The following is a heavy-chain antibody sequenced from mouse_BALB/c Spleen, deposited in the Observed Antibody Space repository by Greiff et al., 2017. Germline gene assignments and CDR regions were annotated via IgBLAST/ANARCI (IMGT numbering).Heavy chain of an antibody. J-gene: IGHJ2*01. CDR2: ISYDGSN. Sequence: EVKLMESGPGLVKPSQSLSLTCSVTGYSITSGYYWNWIRQFPGNKPEWMGYISYDGSNNYNPSLKNRISITRDTSKNQFFLKLNSVTTEDTATYYCARDSSGDFDYWGQGTTLTVSS. V-gene: IGHV3-6*02. CDR1: GYSITSGYY. CDR3: ARDSSGDFDY. D-gene: IGHD3-1*01.